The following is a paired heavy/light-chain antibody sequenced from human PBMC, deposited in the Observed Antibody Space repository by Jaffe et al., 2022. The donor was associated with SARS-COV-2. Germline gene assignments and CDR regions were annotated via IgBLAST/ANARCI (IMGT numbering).Heavy chain of an antibody. V-gene: IGHV4-59*01. CDR1: GDSINSYY. CDR2: IYGSGRT. CDR3: ARVNSGYDTEIDY. Sequence: QVQLQESGPGLVKPWETLSLTCTVSGDSINSYYWTWIRQSPGKGLEWIGYIYGSGRTSYNPSLKSRVSISGDTSKNKIALKLNSVTAADTAIYYCARVNSGYDTEIDYWGQGTLVTVSS. J-gene: IGHJ4*02. D-gene: IGHD5-12*01.
Light chain of an antibody. CDR1: SSNIGAGYS. V-gene: IGLV1-40*01. Sequence: QSVLTQPPSVSGAPGQRVTISCTGTSSNIGAGYSVHWYQQFPGTAPKLLIYGYSDRPSGVPDRFSASTSGNTASLAITGLQADDEADYYCHSYDINLSGVLFGGGTKLTVL. CDR3: HSYDINLSGVL. J-gene: IGLJ2*01. CDR2: GYS.